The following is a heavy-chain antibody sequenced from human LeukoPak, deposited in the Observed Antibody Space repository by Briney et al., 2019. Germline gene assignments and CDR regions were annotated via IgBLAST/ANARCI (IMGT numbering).Heavy chain of an antibody. Sequence: KPSGTLSLTCAVSGGSISSGGYYWGWIRQPPGKGLEWIGSIYYSGSTYYNPSLKSRVTISVDTSKNQFSLKLSSVTAADTAVYYCARHGVTYDFWSGYYVPRGTYYFDYWGQGTLVTVSS. CDR1: GGSISSGGYY. CDR2: IYYSGST. J-gene: IGHJ4*02. V-gene: IGHV4-39*01. D-gene: IGHD3-3*01. CDR3: ARHGVTYDFWSGYYVPRGTYYFDY.